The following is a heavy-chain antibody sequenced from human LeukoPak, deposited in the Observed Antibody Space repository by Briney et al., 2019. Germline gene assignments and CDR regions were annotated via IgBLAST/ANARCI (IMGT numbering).Heavy chain of an antibody. D-gene: IGHD3-3*01. CDR3: ARHRFITIFGVVILGYFDY. J-gene: IGHJ4*02. CDR1: GFTFSSYG. V-gene: IGHV3-33*01. CDR2: IWYDGSNK. Sequence: PGGSLRLSCAASGFTFSSYGMHWVRQAPGKGLEWVAVIWYDGSNKYYADSVKGRFTISRDNSKNTLYLQMNSLRAEDTAVYYCARHRFITIFGVVILGYFDYWGQGTLVTVSS.